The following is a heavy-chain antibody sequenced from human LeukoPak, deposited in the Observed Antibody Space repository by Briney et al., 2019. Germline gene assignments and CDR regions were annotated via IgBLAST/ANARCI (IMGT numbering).Heavy chain of an antibody. J-gene: IGHJ6*02. V-gene: IGHV5-51*01. CDR1: GYSFTSYW. D-gene: IGHD2-2*02. CDR3: ALHGYCSSTSCYTGYGMDV. CDR2: IYPGDSDT. Sequence: GESLKISSKGSGYSFTSYWIGWVRQMPGKGLEWMGIIYPGDSDTRYSPSFQGQVTISADKSISTAYLQWSSLKASDTAMYYCALHGYCSSTSCYTGYGMDVWGQGTTVTVSS.